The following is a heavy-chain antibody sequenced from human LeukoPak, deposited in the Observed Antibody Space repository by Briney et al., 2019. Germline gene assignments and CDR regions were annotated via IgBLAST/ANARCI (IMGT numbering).Heavy chain of an antibody. CDR3: ARDWVVVPGPYYYYMDV. D-gene: IGHD2-2*01. Sequence: GGSLRLSCAASGFTFSSYAMHWVRQAPGKGLEWVAVISYDGSNKYYADSVKGRFTISRDNSKNTLYLQMNSLRAEGTAVYYCARDWVVVPGPYYYYMDVWGKGTTVTVSS. CDR1: GFTFSSYA. J-gene: IGHJ6*03. CDR2: ISYDGSNK. V-gene: IGHV3-30*04.